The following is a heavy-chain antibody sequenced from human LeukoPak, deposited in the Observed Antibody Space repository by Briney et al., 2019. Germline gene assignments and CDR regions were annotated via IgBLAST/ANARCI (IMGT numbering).Heavy chain of an antibody. CDR1: GGTFSSYA. Sequence: SVKLSCKASGGTFSSYAISWVRQAPGQGLEWMGGIMPIFGTANYAQKFQGRVTITADESTSTAYMELSSLRSEDTAVYYCAGDGYSYGHHGYYFDYWGQGTLVTVSS. J-gene: IGHJ4*02. CDR3: AGDGYSYGHHGYYFDY. D-gene: IGHD5-18*01. V-gene: IGHV1-69*01. CDR2: IMPIFGTA.